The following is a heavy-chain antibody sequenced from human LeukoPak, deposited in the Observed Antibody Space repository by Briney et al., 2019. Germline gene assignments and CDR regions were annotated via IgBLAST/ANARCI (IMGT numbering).Heavy chain of an antibody. D-gene: IGHD2-2*01. CDR3: ARAIVVVPAAIHDAFDI. CDR2: INPNSGGT. CDR1: GYTFTCYY. Sequence: ASVTVSFKASGYTFTCYYMHWVRQAPGQGLEWMGWINPNSGGTNYAQKFQGRVTMTRDTSISTAYMELSRLRSDDTAVYYCARAIVVVPAAIHDAFDIWGQGTMVTVSS. J-gene: IGHJ3*02. V-gene: IGHV1-2*02.